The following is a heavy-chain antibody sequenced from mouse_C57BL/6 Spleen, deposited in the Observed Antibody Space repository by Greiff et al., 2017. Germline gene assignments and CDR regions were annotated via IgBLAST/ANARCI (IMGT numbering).Heavy chain of an antibody. CDR1: GYTFTEYT. V-gene: IGHV1-62-2*01. Sequence: QVQLKQSGAELVKPGASLKLTCKVSGYTFTEYTIYWVKQRFGQGLVWFGWFYTGSGSIKYNAKFKDKATLTADKSSSTVYMELSRLTSEDSAVYFCAGHEEGGTTVFDYWGQGTTLTVSS. J-gene: IGHJ2*01. CDR3: AGHEEGGTTVFDY. CDR2: FYTGSGSI. D-gene: IGHD1-1*01.